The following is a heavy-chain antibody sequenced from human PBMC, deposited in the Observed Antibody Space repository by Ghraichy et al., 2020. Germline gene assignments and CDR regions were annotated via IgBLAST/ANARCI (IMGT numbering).Heavy chain of an antibody. V-gene: IGHV3-23*01. D-gene: IGHD3-3*01. J-gene: IGHJ4*02. Sequence: GGSLRLSCAASGFTFSSYAMSWVRQAPGKGLEWVSAINSGGGSTYYADSVKGRFTISRDNSKNTLFLQMNGLRAEDTAVYYCGPFWSGYPYYFDYGGQGTLVTVSS. CDR2: INSGGGST. CDR1: GFTFSSYA. CDR3: GPFWSGYPYYFDY.